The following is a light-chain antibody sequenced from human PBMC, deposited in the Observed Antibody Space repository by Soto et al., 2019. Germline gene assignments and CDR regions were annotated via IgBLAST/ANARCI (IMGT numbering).Light chain of an antibody. J-gene: IGLJ3*02. V-gene: IGLV2-14*01. CDR2: GVS. CDR1: SSDVGAYNY. Sequence: QSALTQPASVSGSPGQSITISCTGTSSDVGAYNYVSWYQQHTGKAPKLMISGVSNRPSGVSNRFSGSKSGNTASLTISGRQADDEADYYCSSYTGSSTPWVFGGGTKLTVL. CDR3: SSYTGSSTPWV.